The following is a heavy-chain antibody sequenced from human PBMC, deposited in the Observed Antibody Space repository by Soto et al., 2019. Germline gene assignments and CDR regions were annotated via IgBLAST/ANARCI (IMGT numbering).Heavy chain of an antibody. CDR3: ARDRAIVCGSCYPGCAFDF. J-gene: IGHJ3*01. Sequence: ASVKVSCKASGYTFTSYYMHWVRQAPGQGLEWMGIINPSGGSTSYAQKFQGRVTMTRDTSTSTVYMELSSLRSEDTAVYYCARDRAIVCGSCYPGCAFDFRCQGTLVTGSS. D-gene: IGHD2-15*01. CDR1: GYTFTSYY. V-gene: IGHV1-46*01. CDR2: INPSGGST.